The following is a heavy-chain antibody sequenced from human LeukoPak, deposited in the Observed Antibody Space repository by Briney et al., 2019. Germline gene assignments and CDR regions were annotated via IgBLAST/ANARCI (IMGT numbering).Heavy chain of an antibody. CDR2: ISTGSSII. V-gene: IGHV3-48*01. D-gene: IGHD6-6*01. CDR1: GFTFSSYS. J-gene: IGHJ3*02. Sequence: GGSLRLSCAASGFTFSSYSMNWVRQAPGKGLEWVSYISTGSSIINYADSVKGRFTISRDNSKNTLYLQMNSLRAEDTAVYYCARAGIAARYDAFDIWGQGTMVTVSS. CDR3: ARAGIAARYDAFDI.